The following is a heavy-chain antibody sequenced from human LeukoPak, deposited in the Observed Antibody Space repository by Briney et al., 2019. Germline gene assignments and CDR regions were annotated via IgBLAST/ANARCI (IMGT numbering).Heavy chain of an antibody. V-gene: IGHV3-7*01. CDR1: GFTFSSYW. CDR2: IKQDGSEK. J-gene: IGHJ6*03. Sequence: SGGSLRLSCAASGFTFSSYWMSWVRQAPGKGLEWVANIKQDGSEKYYVDSVKGRFTISRDNAKNSLYLQMNSLRDEDTAVYYCARCITIFGVVINGYYYMDVWGKGTTVTVSS. CDR3: ARCITIFGVVINGYYYMDV. D-gene: IGHD3-3*01.